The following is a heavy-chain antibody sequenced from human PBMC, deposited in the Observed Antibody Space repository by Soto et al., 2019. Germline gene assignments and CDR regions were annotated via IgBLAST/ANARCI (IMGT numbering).Heavy chain of an antibody. V-gene: IGHV4-59*01. CDR3: ASSIAARPGRFDY. Sequence: SETLSLTCTVSGGSISSYYWSWIRQPPGKGLEWIGYIYYRGSTNYNPSLKSRVTISVDTSKNQFSLKLSSVTVADTAVYYCASSIAARPGRFDYWGQGTLVTVSS. CDR2: IYYRGST. CDR1: GGSISSYY. D-gene: IGHD6-6*01. J-gene: IGHJ4*02.